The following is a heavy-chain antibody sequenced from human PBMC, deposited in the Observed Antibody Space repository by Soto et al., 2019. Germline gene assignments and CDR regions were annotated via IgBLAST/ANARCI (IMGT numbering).Heavy chain of an antibody. V-gene: IGHV4-61*01. CDR1: GESVGRGTNY. Sequence: QVQLQESGPGLMKPSGTLSLICSVSGESVGRGTNYWSWVRQAPGRGLEWIGNIFDACTAISNPSFTNRVSSSLDAATNRVSLKLTSVTASDTAIYYWARDRRGRADGFIYFYGMEVWGQGTSVTVSS. D-gene: IGHD6-13*01. CDR2: IFDACTA. CDR3: ARDRRGRADGFIYFYGMEV. J-gene: IGHJ6*02.